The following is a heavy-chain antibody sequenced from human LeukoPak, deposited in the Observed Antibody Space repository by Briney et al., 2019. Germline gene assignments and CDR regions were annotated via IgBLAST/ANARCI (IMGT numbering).Heavy chain of an antibody. CDR2: VYGGDTT. J-gene: IGHJ4*02. Sequence: PGGSLRLSCAASGFTFSNYAMTWVRQAPGKGLEWVSVVYGGDTTYYADSVKGRFTISRDNSKNTLYLQMNSLRAEDTAVYYCARVPYFDYWGQGTLVTVSS. CDR3: ARVPYFDY. V-gene: IGHV3-66*01. CDR1: GFTFSNYA.